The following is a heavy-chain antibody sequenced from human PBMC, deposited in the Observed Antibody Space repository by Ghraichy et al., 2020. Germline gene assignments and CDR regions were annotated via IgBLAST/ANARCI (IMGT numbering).Heavy chain of an antibody. D-gene: IGHD7-27*01. V-gene: IGHV3-23*01. CDR2: ISGSGDST. J-gene: IGHJ3*02. CDR1: GFTFSSYA. CDR3: ANRRAWGTHFDAFDI. Sequence: GGSLRLSCAASGFTFSSYAMTWVRQAPGKGLEWVSAISGSGDSTYYADSVKGRFTISRDNSKNTLYLQMNSLRAEDTAVYYCANRRAWGTHFDAFDIWGQGTMVTVSS.